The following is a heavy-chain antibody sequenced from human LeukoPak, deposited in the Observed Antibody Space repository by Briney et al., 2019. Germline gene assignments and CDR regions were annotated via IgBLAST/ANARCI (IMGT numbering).Heavy chain of an antibody. J-gene: IGHJ4*02. D-gene: IGHD2/OR15-2a*01. V-gene: IGHV1-18*01. CDR2: VSAYNGKT. CDR1: GYTFTTSY. CDR3: ARGGTFYPSIDY. Sequence: ASVKVSSTASGYTFTTSYINWVRQAPGQGLYLMGWVSAYNGKTSYAQRFQGRVTMTTDSSTSTAYMDLASLRSDDTAVYYCARGGTFYPSIDYWGQGTLVTVSS.